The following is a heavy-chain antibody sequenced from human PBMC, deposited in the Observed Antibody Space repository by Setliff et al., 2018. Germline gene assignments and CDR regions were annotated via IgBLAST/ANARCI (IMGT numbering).Heavy chain of an antibody. Sequence: SETLSLTCTVSGDSISSGSYYWTWIRQPAGKGLEWIGHFHTGGSTNYNRSLRSRVSISVDTSKNQFSLKLSSVTAADTAVYYCARDQDFWSGYYRASHYMDVWGKGTTVTVSS. V-gene: IGHV4-61*09. J-gene: IGHJ6*03. D-gene: IGHD3-3*01. CDR2: FHTGGST. CDR3: ARDQDFWSGYYRASHYMDV. CDR1: GDSISSGSYY.